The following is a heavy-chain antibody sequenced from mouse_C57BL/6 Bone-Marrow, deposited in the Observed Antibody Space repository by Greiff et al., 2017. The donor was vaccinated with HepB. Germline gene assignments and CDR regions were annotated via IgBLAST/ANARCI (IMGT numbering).Heavy chain of an antibody. D-gene: IGHD1-1*01. CDR3: ARDAGSPWYFDV. J-gene: IGHJ1*03. CDR2: SRNKANDYTT. CDR1: GFTFSDFY. Sequence: EVQRVESGGGLVQSGRSLRLSCATSGFTFSDFYMEWVRQAPGKGLEWIAASRNKANDYTTEYSASVKGRFIVSRDTSQSILYLQMNALRAEETAIYYCARDAGSPWYFDVWGTGTAVTVSS. V-gene: IGHV7-1*01.